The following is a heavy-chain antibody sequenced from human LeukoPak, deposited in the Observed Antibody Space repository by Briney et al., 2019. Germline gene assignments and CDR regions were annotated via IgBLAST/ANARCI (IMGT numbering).Heavy chain of an antibody. V-gene: IGHV3-23*01. CDR3: AKAELGVDTFFDY. CDR1: GFTFSDYA. J-gene: IGHJ4*02. D-gene: IGHD3-3*01. Sequence: PGGSLRLSCAASGFTFSDYALGWVRQAPGRGLEWVATLSGSGAGTDYSDSAQGRFTISRDNSKRTLFLQMNSLRAEDTAFYYCAKAELGVDTFFDYWGQGTLVTVSS. CDR2: LSGSGAGT.